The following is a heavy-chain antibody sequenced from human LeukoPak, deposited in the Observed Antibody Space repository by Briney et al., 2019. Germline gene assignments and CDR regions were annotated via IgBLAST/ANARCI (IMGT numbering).Heavy chain of an antibody. CDR1: GFTFSSYW. CDR3: AKSRGSGTGSYFDY. CDR2: TNEDGSAK. V-gene: IGHV3-7*03. Sequence: PGGSLRLSCAASGFTFSSYWMTWVRQAPGRGLEWVANTNEDGSAKYYVGSVKGRFTISRDNSKNTLYLQMNSLRAEDTAVYYCAKSRGSGTGSYFDYWGQGTLVTVSS. D-gene: IGHD2-15*01. J-gene: IGHJ4*02.